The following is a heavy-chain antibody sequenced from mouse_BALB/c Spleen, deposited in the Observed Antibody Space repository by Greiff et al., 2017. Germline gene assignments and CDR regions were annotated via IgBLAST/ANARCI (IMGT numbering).Heavy chain of an antibody. CDR1: GFSLSTFGMG. D-gene: IGHD1-2*01. CDR2: IYWDDDK. V-gene: IGHV8-13*01. Sequence: QVTLKVSGPGILQPSQTLSLTCSFSGFSLSTFGMGVSWIRQPSGKGLEWLAHIYWDDDKHYNPSLKSRLTISKDTSNNQVFLKITTVDTADTATYYCARTRAATTWFAYWGQGTLVTVSA. J-gene: IGHJ3*01. CDR3: ARTRAATTWFAY.